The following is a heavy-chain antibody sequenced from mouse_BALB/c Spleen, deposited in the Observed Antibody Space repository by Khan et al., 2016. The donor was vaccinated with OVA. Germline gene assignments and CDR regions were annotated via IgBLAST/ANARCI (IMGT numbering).Heavy chain of an antibody. Sequence: EVELVESGGGLVKPGGSLKVSCAASGFTFSNYAMSWVRQTPEKRLEWVASISSGGRTYYPDRVKGRFTISRDNARNILYLQMSSLRSEDTAMYYCARDYWFVYWGQGTLVTVSA. J-gene: IGHJ3*01. CDR3: ARDYWFVY. CDR2: ISSGGRT. CDR1: GFTFSNYA. V-gene: IGHV5-6-5*01.